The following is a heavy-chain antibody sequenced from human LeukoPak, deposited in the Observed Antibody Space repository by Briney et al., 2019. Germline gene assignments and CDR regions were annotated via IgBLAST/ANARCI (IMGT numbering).Heavy chain of an antibody. D-gene: IGHD2-2*01. Sequence: GGSLRLSCAASGFTFSSYAMTWVRQAPGKGLEWVSAISGSDGSTYYADSVKGRFTISRDDSQNTLYLQMNSLSAEDTAVYYCAKVETSGGANCYALDYWGQGTLVTVSS. CDR1: GFTFSSYA. CDR3: AKVETSGGANCYALDY. V-gene: IGHV3-23*01. J-gene: IGHJ4*02. CDR2: ISGSDGST.